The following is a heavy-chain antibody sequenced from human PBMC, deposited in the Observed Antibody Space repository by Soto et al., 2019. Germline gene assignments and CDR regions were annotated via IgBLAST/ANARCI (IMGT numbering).Heavy chain of an antibody. Sequence: ALRLSCAASGFTFRSFTMNWVRQAPGKGLEWVSTISSNSAYIYYTDALRGLFTISRDNAKKSLHLQMNSLRAEDTAVYYCTREAARDSSARGRFAPWGPRTLVTV. J-gene: IGHJ5*02. CDR3: TREAARDSSARGRFAP. V-gene: IGHV3-21*01. CDR2: ISSNSAYI. D-gene: IGHD6-13*01. CDR1: GFTFRSFT.